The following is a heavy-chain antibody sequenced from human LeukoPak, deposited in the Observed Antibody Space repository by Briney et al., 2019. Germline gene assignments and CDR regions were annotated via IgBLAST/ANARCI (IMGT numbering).Heavy chain of an antibody. CDR2: IYTSGST. Sequence: PSETLSLTCTVSGGSISSYYWSWIRQPAGKGLEWIGRIYTSGSTNYNPSLKSRVTMSVDTSKNQFSLKLSSVTAADTAVYYCARDRWAAVAGLYYFDYWGQGTLVTVSS. CDR1: GGSISSYY. J-gene: IGHJ4*02. CDR3: ARDRWAAVAGLYYFDY. V-gene: IGHV4-4*07. D-gene: IGHD6-19*01.